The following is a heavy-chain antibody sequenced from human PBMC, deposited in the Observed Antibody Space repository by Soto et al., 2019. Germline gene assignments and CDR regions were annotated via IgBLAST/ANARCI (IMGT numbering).Heavy chain of an antibody. V-gene: IGHV2-26*01. CDR2: IFSNDEK. D-gene: IGHD5-12*01. J-gene: IGHJ4*02. CDR3: ARMGKDGYNLYYFDY. Sequence: SGPTLVNPTETLTLTCTVSGFSLSNARMGVSWIRQPPGKALEWLAHIFSNDEKSYSTSLKSRLTISKDPSKSQVVLTTTNMAPVDTATYYCARMGKDGYNLYYFDYWGQGTLVTVSS. CDR1: GFSLSNARMG.